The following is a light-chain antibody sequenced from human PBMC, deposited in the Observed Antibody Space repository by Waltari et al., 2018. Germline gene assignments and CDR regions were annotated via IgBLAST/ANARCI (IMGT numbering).Light chain of an antibody. Sequence: EIVLTQSPATLSLSPGERATLSCRASQSVSYYLAWYQQRPGQAPRLLIYDTSHRATGIPDRFSGSGSETDFTLTSSSLEPEDFAVYYCQQRRNWPLTFGGGTKVEIK. CDR2: DTS. J-gene: IGKJ4*01. V-gene: IGKV3-11*01. CDR1: QSVSYY. CDR3: QQRRNWPLT.